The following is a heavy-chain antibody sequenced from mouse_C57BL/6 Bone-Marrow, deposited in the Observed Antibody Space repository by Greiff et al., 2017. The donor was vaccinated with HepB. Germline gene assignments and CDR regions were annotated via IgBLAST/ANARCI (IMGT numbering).Heavy chain of an antibody. CDR3: ARHST. CDR1: GYSFTGYY. D-gene: IGHD2-5*01. CDR2: INPSTGGT. Sequence: VQLQQSGPELVKPGASVKISCKASGYSFTGYYMNWVKQSPEKSLEWIGEINPSTGGTTYNQKFKAKATLTVDKSSSTAYMQLKSLTSEDSAVYYCARHSTWGTGTTVTVSS. V-gene: IGHV1-42*01. J-gene: IGHJ1*03.